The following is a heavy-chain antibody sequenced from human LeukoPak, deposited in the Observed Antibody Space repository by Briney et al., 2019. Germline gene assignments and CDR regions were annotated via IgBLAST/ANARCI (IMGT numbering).Heavy chain of an antibody. CDR1: GGSFSGYY. V-gene: IGHV4-34*01. J-gene: IGHJ4*02. D-gene: IGHD6-13*01. Sequence: SETLSLTCAVYGGSFSGYYWSWIRQPPGKGLEWIGEINHSGSTNYNPSLKSRVTISVDTSKNQFSLKLSSVTAADTAVYYCARGQHSSSWYGGGYFDYWGQGTLVTVSS. CDR3: ARGQHSSSWYGGGYFDY. CDR2: INHSGST.